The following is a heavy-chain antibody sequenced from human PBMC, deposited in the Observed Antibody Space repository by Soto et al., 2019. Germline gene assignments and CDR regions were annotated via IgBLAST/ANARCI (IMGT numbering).Heavy chain of an antibody. D-gene: IGHD6-19*01. CDR2: IKQDGSDK. V-gene: IGHV3-7*04. Sequence: DVQLVESGGGLVQPGGSLRVSCAASGFTFSSYWMSWVRQAPGKGLEWVANIKQDGSDKYYVDSVKGRFTLSRDNAKNSLQLQMNSLRAEDTAIYFCARVAYGNGLIFDYWGRGTLVTVSS. CDR1: GFTFSSYW. J-gene: IGHJ4*01. CDR3: ARVAYGNGLIFDY.